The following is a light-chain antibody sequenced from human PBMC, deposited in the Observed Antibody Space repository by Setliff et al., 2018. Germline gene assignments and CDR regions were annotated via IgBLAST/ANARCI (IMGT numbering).Light chain of an antibody. CDR2: DVR. CDR1: SRDVGGYNY. Sequence: QSALAQPASVSGSPGQSITISCTGTSRDVGGYNYVSWYQQHPGKAPKLLIYDVRNRPSGVSNRFSGSKSGNTASLTISGLQADDEADYYCSSYEKSDTWVFGGGTKVTVL. CDR3: SSYEKSDTWV. J-gene: IGLJ3*02. V-gene: IGLV2-14*03.